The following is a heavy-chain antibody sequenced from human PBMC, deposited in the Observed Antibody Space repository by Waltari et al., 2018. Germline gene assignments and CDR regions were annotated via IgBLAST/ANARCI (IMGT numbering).Heavy chain of an antibody. CDR2: IIPIFGTA. J-gene: IGHJ5*02. V-gene: IGHV1-69*05. CDR3: ARHSITIFGVVLIPGGWFDP. D-gene: IGHD3-3*01. CDR1: GGTFSSYA. Sequence: QVQLVQSGAEVKKPGSSVKVSCKASGGTFSSYAISWVRQAPGPGLEWMGGIIPIFGTANYAQKFQVRVTITTDESTSTAYMELSSLRSEDTAVYYCARHSITIFGVVLIPGGWFDPWGQGTLVTVSS.